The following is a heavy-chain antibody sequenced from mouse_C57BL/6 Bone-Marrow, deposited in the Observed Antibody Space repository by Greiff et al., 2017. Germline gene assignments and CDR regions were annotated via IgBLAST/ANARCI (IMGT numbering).Heavy chain of an antibody. CDR2: INPNNGGT. J-gene: IGHJ2*01. V-gene: IGHV1-18*01. Sequence: EVQLQQSGPELVKPGASVKIPCKASGYTFTDYNMDWVKQSHGKSLEWIGDINPNNGGTIYNQKFKGKATLTVDKSSSTAYMEHRSLTSEDTADYDCARGDCYYGSYYFDYWGQGTTLTVSS. CDR3: ARGDCYYGSYYFDY. D-gene: IGHD1-1*01. CDR1: GYTFTDYN.